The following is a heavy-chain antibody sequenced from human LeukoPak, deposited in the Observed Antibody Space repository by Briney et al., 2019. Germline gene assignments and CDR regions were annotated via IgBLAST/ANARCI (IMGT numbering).Heavy chain of an antibody. CDR2: IYYSGST. J-gene: IGHJ4*02. V-gene: IGHV4-59*08. CDR1: GGSISSSY. Sequence: KPSETLSLTSTVSGGSISSSYWSWIRQPPGKGLEWIGYIYYSGSTNYNPSFKSRVAISVDTSKNQFSLKLSSVTAADTAVYYCATWGIAVAGTFDYWGQGTLVTVST. CDR3: ATWGIAVAGTFDY. D-gene: IGHD6-19*01.